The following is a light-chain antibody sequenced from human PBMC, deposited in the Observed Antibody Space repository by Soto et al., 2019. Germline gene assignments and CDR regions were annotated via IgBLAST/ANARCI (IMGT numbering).Light chain of an antibody. CDR3: QQYNSWPPT. CDR1: QRVTFN. CDR2: AAS. Sequence: VIRESSSTLSVSPGERATLYCRASQRVTFNLAWYQQKPGQPPRLLIYAASTRVTTIPASFSGSEFGTEFTLTISCLHSEDFAVYYCQQYNSWPPTFGQGTKV. J-gene: IGKJ1*01. V-gene: IGKV3-15*01.